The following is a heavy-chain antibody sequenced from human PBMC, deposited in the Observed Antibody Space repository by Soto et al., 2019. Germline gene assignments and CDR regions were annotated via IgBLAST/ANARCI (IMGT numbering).Heavy chain of an antibody. D-gene: IGHD6-19*01. Sequence: QVQVVQSGAEEKKPGASVKVSCTASGYTFTGYAMHWVRQAPRQRLEWMGWINAGNGNTKYSQKFQGRVTITRDTSASTAYLELSSLRSEDTAVYYCARAVAVPADFDYWRQGTLVTVSS. CDR3: ARAVAVPADFDY. J-gene: IGHJ4*02. CDR1: GYTFTGYA. CDR2: INAGNGNT. V-gene: IGHV1-3*05.